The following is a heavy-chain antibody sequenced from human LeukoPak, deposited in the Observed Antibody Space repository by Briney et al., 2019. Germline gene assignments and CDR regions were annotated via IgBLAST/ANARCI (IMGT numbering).Heavy chain of an antibody. CDR1: GGSFSDYW. CDR2: VNHSGRT. CDR3: ARTSFGSYSFVDY. J-gene: IGHJ4*02. Sequence: SETLSLTCAVYGGSFSDYWWTWIRQSPGKGLEWIGEVNHSGRTNYNPSLKSRVTISVDTSKNQFSLKLSSVTAADTAVYYCARTSFGSYSFVDYWGQGTLVTVSS. D-gene: IGHD3-10*01. V-gene: IGHV4-34*01.